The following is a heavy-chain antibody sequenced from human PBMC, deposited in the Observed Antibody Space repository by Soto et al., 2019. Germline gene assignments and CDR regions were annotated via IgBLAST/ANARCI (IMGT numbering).Heavy chain of an antibody. Sequence: ASVKVSCKASGYTFTSYHIHWMRQAPGQGLEWMGMISPSGGSTSYTQKFHGRVTMTRDTSTRTVYMELSSLRSDDTAVYYCARAPAGDFLDFWGHGTLVTVSS. CDR3: ARAPAGDFLDF. J-gene: IGHJ4*01. V-gene: IGHV1-46*03. D-gene: IGHD2-21*02. CDR2: ISPSGGST. CDR1: GYTFTSYH.